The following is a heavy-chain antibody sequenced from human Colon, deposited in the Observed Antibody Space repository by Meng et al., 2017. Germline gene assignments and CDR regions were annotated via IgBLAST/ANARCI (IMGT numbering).Heavy chain of an antibody. J-gene: IGHJ6*02. CDR3: ARVRCTSARCYGLYGMDV. Sequence: ASVKVSCKASGYIFTNYAMNWVRQAPGHGLEWMGWINTYSGNPTYAQVFTGRFVLSLDTSVSTAYLQISGLKSEDTAMYYCARVRCTSARCYGLYGMDVWGQGTTVTVSS. D-gene: IGHD2-2*01. CDR2: INTYSGNP. V-gene: IGHV7-4-1*02. CDR1: GYIFTNYA.